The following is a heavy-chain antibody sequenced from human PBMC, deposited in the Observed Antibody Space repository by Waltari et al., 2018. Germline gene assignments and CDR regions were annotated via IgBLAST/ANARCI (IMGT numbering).Heavy chain of an antibody. D-gene: IGHD5-12*01. Sequence: QVQLQESGPGLVKPSQTLSLTCTVSGGSISSGSYYWSWIRQPAGKGLEWIGYIDTSGSTNYNPSLKSRVTISVYTSKNQFSLKLSSVTAADTAVYYCARGLSGYVFDYWGQGTLVTVSS. CDR3: ARGLSGYVFDY. J-gene: IGHJ4*02. V-gene: IGHV4-61*09. CDR1: GGSISSGSYY. CDR2: IDTSGST.